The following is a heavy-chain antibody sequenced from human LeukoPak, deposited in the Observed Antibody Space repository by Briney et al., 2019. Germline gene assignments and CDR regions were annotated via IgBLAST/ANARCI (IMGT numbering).Heavy chain of an antibody. J-gene: IGHJ4*02. CDR2: ISSSGSTI. D-gene: IGHD4-17*01. V-gene: IGHV3-48*03. Sequence: PGGSLRLSCAASGFTFSSYEMNWVRQAPGKGLEWVSYISSSGSTIYYADSVKGRFTISRDNAKNSLYLQMNSLRAEDTAVYYCAREQTVTTIDYWGQGTLVTVSS. CDR1: GFTFSSYE. CDR3: AREQTVTTIDY.